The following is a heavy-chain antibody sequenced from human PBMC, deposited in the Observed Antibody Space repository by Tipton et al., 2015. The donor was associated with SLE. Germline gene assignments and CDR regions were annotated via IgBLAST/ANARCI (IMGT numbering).Heavy chain of an antibody. Sequence: TLSLTCAVSGYSISSDYYWSWIRQHPGKGLEWIGYIYYSGSTYYNPSLKSRVTISVDTSKNQFSLKLSSVTAADTAVYYCARDHQKSFDYWGQGTLVTVSS. CDR1: GYSISSDYY. J-gene: IGHJ4*02. CDR2: IYYSGST. V-gene: IGHV4-31*11. CDR3: ARDHQKSFDY.